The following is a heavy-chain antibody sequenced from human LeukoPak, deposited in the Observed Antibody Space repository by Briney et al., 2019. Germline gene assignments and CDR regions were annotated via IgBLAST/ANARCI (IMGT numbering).Heavy chain of an antibody. Sequence: GGSLRLSCAASGFTFSSYAMSWVRQAPGKGLEWVSTISGSGGSTYYADSVKGRFTISRDNSKNTLYLQMNSLRAEDTAVYYCAKVVGATTRGYFGYWGQGTLVTVSS. CDR3: AKVVGATTRGYFGY. CDR2: ISGSGGST. V-gene: IGHV3-23*01. D-gene: IGHD1-26*01. CDR1: GFTFSSYA. J-gene: IGHJ4*02.